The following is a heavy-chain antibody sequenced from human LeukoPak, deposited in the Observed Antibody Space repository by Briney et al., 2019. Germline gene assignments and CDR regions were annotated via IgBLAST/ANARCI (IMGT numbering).Heavy chain of an antibody. CDR3: ARDLGYYYDSSGFGY. CDR2: IYYSGST. J-gene: IGHJ4*02. Sequence: SETLSLTCTVSGGSISSYYWSWIRQPPGKGLKWIGYIYYSGSTNYNPSLKSRVTISVDTSKNQFSLKLSSVTAADTAVYYCARDLGYYYDSSGFGYWGQGTLVTVSS. CDR1: GGSISSYY. V-gene: IGHV4-59*01. D-gene: IGHD3-22*01.